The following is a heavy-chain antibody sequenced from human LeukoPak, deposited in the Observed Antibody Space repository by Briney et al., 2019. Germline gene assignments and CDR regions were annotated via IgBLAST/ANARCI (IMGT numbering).Heavy chain of an antibody. CDR3: VVHSATSCY. Sequence: GGSLRLSCATSGFTFSSYEMNWVRQAPGKGLEWISYITTSRTSTYYADSVKGRFTISRDNGKTALSLQMNSLRAEDTAVYYCVVHSATSCYWGQGTLVTVSS. D-gene: IGHD1-26*01. J-gene: IGHJ4*02. CDR1: GFTFSSYE. V-gene: IGHV3-48*03. CDR2: ITTSRTST.